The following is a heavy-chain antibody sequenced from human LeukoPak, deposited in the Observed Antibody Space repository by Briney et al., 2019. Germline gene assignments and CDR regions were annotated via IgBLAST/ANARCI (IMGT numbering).Heavy chain of an antibody. D-gene: IGHD3-16*01. Sequence: PSETLSLTCTVSGASITQHYWSWIRQPPGKGLEYIGYFYYDGSSNYTSSVRTRVTILVDTSKNQFILNLRSVTAADTAKYYCTRGITGHYRSLGGFAFDIWGQGTMVAVSS. J-gene: IGHJ3*02. CDR1: GASITQHY. CDR3: TRGITGHYRSLGGFAFDI. CDR2: FYYDGSS. V-gene: IGHV4-59*11.